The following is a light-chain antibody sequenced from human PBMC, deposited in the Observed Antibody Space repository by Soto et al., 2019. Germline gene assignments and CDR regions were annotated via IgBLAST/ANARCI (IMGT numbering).Light chain of an antibody. Sequence: AIRMTQSPSSFSASTGDRVTITCRASQGISGYLAWYQQKPGKPPKLLIYAASTLQSGVPSRFSGSGSGTDFTLTISCLQSEDFATYYCQQYYSYPFTFGPGTKVDIK. CDR2: AAS. CDR3: QQYYSYPFT. CDR1: QGISGY. J-gene: IGKJ3*01. V-gene: IGKV1-8*01.